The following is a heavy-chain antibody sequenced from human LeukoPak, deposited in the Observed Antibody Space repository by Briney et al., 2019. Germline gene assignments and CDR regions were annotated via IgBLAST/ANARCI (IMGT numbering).Heavy chain of an antibody. D-gene: IGHD3/OR15-3a*01. J-gene: IGHJ3*02. V-gene: IGHV7-4-1*02. CDR2: INTNTGNP. CDR1: GYIFTGFY. CDR3: ARPKGDWLDAFDI. Sequence: ASVKVSCKASGYIFTGFYLHWVRQAPGQGLEWMGWINTNTGNPTYAQGFTGRFVFSLDTSVSTAYLQISSLKAEDTAVYYCARPKGDWLDAFDIWGQGTMVTVSS.